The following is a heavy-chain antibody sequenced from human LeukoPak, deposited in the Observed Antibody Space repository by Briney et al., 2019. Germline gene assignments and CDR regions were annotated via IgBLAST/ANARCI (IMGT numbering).Heavy chain of an antibody. Sequence: SETLSLTCAVYSGSFSGYYWSWIRQPPGKGLEWIGEINHSGSTNYNPSLKSRVTISVDTSKNQFSLKLSSVTAADTAVYYCARGKTYLYYYGMDVWGQGTTVTVSS. V-gene: IGHV4-34*01. CDR3: ARGKTYLYYYGMDV. CDR1: SGSFSGYY. CDR2: INHSGST. J-gene: IGHJ6*02.